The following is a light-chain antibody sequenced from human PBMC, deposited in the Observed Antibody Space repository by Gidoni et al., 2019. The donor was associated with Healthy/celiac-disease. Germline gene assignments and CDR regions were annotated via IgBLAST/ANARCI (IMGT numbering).Light chain of an antibody. CDR1: QSISSY. J-gene: IGKJ3*01. Sequence: DIQMTKSPSSLSASVGDRVTITCRASQSISSYLNWYQQKPGKAPKLLIYAASSLQSGVPSRFSGSGSGTDFTLTISSLQPEDFATYYCQQSYSTLFTFGPGPKVDIK. CDR2: AAS. CDR3: QQSYSTLFT. V-gene: IGKV1-39*01.